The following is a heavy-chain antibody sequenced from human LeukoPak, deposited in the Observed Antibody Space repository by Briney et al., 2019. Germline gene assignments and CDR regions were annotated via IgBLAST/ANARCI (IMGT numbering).Heavy chain of an antibody. D-gene: IGHD1/OR15-1a*01. CDR1: GFTFSGYW. J-gene: IGHJ5*02. CDR2: IKGDGSDT. Sequence: GGSLRLSCAASGFTFSGYWMHWARQAPGKGLVWVSCIKGDGSDTGYADSVKGRFTITRDNAKNMLYLQMNSLRVEDTAVYYCARDPRNKGFDPWGQGTLVTVSA. CDR3: ARDPRNKGFDP. V-gene: IGHV3-74*01.